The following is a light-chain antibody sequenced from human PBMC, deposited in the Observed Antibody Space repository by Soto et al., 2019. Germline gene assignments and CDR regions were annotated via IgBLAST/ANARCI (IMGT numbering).Light chain of an antibody. CDR2: DAS. CDR1: QSVSSN. Sequence: EIVMTQSPATLSVSPGESATLSGRASQSVSSNLAWHQKKPGQAPRILMYDASTRATGISARFSGSGSGTEFNLTISRLQSEDFAVYECQQYHNWPITFGQGTRREIK. V-gene: IGKV3-15*01. J-gene: IGKJ5*01. CDR3: QQYHNWPIT.